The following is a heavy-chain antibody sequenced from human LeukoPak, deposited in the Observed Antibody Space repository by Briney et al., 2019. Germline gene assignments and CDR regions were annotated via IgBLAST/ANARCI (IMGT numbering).Heavy chain of an antibody. CDR1: GFTFSSYA. CDR2: ISGRGDST. CDR3: LACYRSIPCY. J-gene: IGHJ4*02. Sequence: PGGSLRLSCAASGFTFSSYAMSWVRQAPGKGLEWVSAISGRGDSTWYADSVKGRFTISRDNSKNTLYLQMSSLRADDTAVYYCLACYRSIPCYWGQGTLVTVSS. D-gene: IGHD2-2*01. V-gene: IGHV3-23*01.